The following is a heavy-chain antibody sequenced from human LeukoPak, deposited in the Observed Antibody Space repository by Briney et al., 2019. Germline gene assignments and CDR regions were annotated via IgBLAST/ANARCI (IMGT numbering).Heavy chain of an antibody. D-gene: IGHD3-10*01. V-gene: IGHV3-11*04. CDR3: AKEGDYYGSGSYRDGFDI. CDR2: ISRSGSTK. CDR1: GFTFSDYN. J-gene: IGHJ3*02. Sequence: GGSLRLSCAASGFTFSDYNMRWIRQAPGKGLEWVSSISRSGSTKYYADSVKGRFTISRDSFKNTLYLQMNSLRPEDTAVYYCAKEGDYYGSGSYRDGFDIWGQGTRATVSS.